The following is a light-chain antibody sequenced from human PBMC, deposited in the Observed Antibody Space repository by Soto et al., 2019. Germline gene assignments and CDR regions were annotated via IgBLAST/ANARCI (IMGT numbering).Light chain of an antibody. V-gene: IGLV2-14*01. CDR3: SSYSISTAEL. J-gene: IGLJ1*01. CDR1: SRDVGGYDY. CDR2: EVN. Sequence: QSALTQPPSVSGSPGQSITISCTGTSRDVGGYDYVSWYQLHPGKAPKLMVFEVNNRPSGVSYRFSGSKSGNTASLTISGLHDEDEADYFCSSYSISTAELFGTGTKVTVL.